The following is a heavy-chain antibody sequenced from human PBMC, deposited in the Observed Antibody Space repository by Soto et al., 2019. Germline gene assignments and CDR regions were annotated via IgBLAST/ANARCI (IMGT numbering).Heavy chain of an antibody. CDR2: ISYDGSNK. CDR3: ARSLWGDDGMDV. J-gene: IGHJ6*02. D-gene: IGHD3-10*01. V-gene: IGHV3-30-3*01. CDR1: GFTFSSYA. Sequence: QVQLVESGGGVVQPGRSLRLSCAASGFTFSSYAMHWVRQAPGKGLEWVAVISYDGSNKYYADSVKGRFTISRDNSKNTLYLQMNSLRAEDTAVYYCARSLWGDDGMDVWGQGTTVTVSS.